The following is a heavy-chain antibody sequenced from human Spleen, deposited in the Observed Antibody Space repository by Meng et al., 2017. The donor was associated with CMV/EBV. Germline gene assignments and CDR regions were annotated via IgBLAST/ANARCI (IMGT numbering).Heavy chain of an antibody. J-gene: IGHJ3*02. CDR1: GYTFTGYY. CDR3: ARGLARRRHDAFDI. V-gene: IGHV1-2*02. Sequence: ASVKVSCKASGYTFTGYYMHWVRQAPGQGLEWMAWINPNSGDTDYAQKFQGRVTMTRDTSISTAYMELTRLTSDDTAVYYCARGLARRRHDAFDIWGQGTLVTVSS. D-gene: IGHD3-16*01. CDR2: INPNSGDT.